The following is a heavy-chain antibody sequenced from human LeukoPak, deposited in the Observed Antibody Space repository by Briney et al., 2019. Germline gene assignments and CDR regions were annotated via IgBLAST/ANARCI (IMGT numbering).Heavy chain of an antibody. CDR3: ARDLPGEGFDY. D-gene: IGHD7-27*01. Sequence: GGSLRLSCAASGFTFPAYSMNWVRQAPGKGLEWVSSISSSSTYIYYADSVKGRFTISRDNAKNSLYLQMNSLRAEDTAVYYCARDLPGEGFDYWGQGTMVTVSS. V-gene: IGHV3-21*01. CDR2: ISSSSTYI. J-gene: IGHJ4*03. CDR1: GFTFPAYS.